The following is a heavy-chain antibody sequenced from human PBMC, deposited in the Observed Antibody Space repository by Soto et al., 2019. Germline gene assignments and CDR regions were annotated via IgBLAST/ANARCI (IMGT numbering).Heavy chain of an antibody. Sequence: GGSLRLSCAASGFTFSNYYMTWIRQAPGKGLECLSYISSREVTVYYADSVKGRFTISRDNTKNSLYLQMTTLRDEDTAVYYCARVSASGWHVNGRDYFDSWGQGXLVTVSS. CDR1: GFTFSNYY. D-gene: IGHD6-19*01. CDR3: ARVSASGWHVNGRDYFDS. J-gene: IGHJ4*02. V-gene: IGHV3-11*01. CDR2: ISSREVTV.